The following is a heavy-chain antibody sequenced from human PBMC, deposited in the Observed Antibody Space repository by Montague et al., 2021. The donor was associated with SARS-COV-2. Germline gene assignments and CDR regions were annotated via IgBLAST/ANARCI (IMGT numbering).Heavy chain of an antibody. D-gene: IGHD3-10*01. CDR1: SGSFRGYY. CDR2: INHSGST. CDR3: ARLGAITLVRGITKADFSNYGMDV. J-gene: IGHJ6*02. Sequence: SETLSLTCAVSSGSFRGYYWSWIRQPPGKGLEWIGEINHSGSTTYNPSLESRVSISVDTSNKQFSLKVTSVTAADTAVYYCARLGAITLVRGITKADFSNYGMDVWGQGTTVTVS. V-gene: IGHV4-34*01.